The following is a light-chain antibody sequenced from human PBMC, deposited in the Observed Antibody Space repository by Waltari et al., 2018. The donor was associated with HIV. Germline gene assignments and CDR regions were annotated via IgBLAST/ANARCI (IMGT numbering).Light chain of an antibody. V-gene: IGLV1-40*01. J-gene: IGLJ3*02. CDR1: TSNTAAGYD. CDR2: GDS. CDR3: QSYDNNLSGLWV. Sequence: SVLTQPPSVSGAPGQWVTISCTGNTSNTAAGYDVHWYRQFPGSAPELVVYGDSIRPSGVPDRFSGSKSGVSASLDISGLQTEDEGDYYCQSYDNNLSGLWVFGGGTKLTVL.